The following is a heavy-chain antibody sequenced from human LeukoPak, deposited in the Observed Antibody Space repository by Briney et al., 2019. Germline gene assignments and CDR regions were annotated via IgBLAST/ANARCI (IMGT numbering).Heavy chain of an antibody. J-gene: IGHJ4*02. D-gene: IGHD2-2*01. CDR3: ARARYCSSTSCYFDY. V-gene: IGHV3-21*01. CDR1: GFTFSSYS. Sequence: PGGSLRLSCAASGFTFSSYSMNWVRQAPGKGLEWVSSISSSSSYIYYADSVKGRFTISRDNAKNPLYLQMNSLRAEDTAVYYCARARYCSSTSCYFDYWGQGTLVTVSS. CDR2: ISSSSSYI.